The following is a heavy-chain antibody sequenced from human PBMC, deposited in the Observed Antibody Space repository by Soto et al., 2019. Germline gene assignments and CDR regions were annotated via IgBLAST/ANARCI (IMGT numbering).Heavy chain of an antibody. CDR3: ASLAVAAQTRRFDP. V-gene: IGHV1-69*12. D-gene: IGHD6-19*01. J-gene: IGHJ5*02. Sequence: QVQLVQSGAEVKKPGSSVKVSCKASGGTFSSYAISWVRQAPGQGLEWMGGIIPIFGTANYAQKFQGRVTITADDSTSTAYLELSSLRSEDTAVYYCASLAVAAQTRRFDPWGQGTLVTVSS. CDR2: IIPIFGTA. CDR1: GGTFSSYA.